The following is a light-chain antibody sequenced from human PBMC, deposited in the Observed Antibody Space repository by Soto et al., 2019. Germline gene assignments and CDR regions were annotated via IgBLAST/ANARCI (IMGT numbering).Light chain of an antibody. Sequence: VMTQSPATLSVAPGEIATLSCSSSQSVSSNLAWYQQKPGQAPRLLIYGASSRATGIPDRFSGSGSGTDFTLTISRLEPEDFAVYYCQQYGSSPRLTFGGGTKVDIK. CDR3: QQYGSSPRLT. V-gene: IGKV3-20*01. CDR1: QSVSSN. J-gene: IGKJ4*01. CDR2: GAS.